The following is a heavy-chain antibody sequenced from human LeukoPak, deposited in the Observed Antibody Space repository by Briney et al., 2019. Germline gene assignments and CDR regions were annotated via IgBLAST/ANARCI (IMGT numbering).Heavy chain of an antibody. D-gene: IGHD2-21*01. CDR3: ARQALWFFDH. V-gene: IGHV4-39*01. CDR2: IYYSGST. J-gene: IGHJ4*02. CDR1: GGSISSSSYY. Sequence: KSSETLSLTCTVSGGSISSSSYYWGWIRQPPGKGLEWIGSIYYSGSTYYNPSLESRVTISVDTSKNQFSLRLSSVTAADTAVYYCARQALWFFDHWGQGTLVTVSS.